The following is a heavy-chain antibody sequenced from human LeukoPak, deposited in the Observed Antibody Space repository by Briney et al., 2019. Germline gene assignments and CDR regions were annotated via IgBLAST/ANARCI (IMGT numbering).Heavy chain of an antibody. J-gene: IGHJ4*02. CDR2: IRYDGSNK. CDR1: GFTFSSYG. Sequence: GGSLRLSCAASGFTFSSYGMHWVRQAPGKGLEWVAFIRYDGSNKYYADSVKGRFTISRDNSKNTLYLQMNSLRAEDTAVYYCARAPGLRLLGMYDYWGQGTLVTVSS. V-gene: IGHV3-30*02. CDR3: ARAPGLRLLGMYDY. D-gene: IGHD7-27*01.